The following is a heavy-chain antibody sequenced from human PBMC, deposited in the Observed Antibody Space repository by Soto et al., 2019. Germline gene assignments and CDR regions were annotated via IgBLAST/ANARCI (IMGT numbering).Heavy chain of an antibody. J-gene: IGHJ4*02. CDR3: ARDLIPAANWNFDY. CDR1: GVTFSSYA. CDR2: ISYYGSNK. Sequence: GGSLRLSCAASGVTFSSYAMHWVRQAPGKGLEWVAVISYYGSNKYYADSVKGRFTISRYNSKNTLYLQMNSLRAEDTAVYYCARDLIPAANWNFDYWGQGTLVTVAS. V-gene: IGHV3-30-3*01. D-gene: IGHD2-2*01.